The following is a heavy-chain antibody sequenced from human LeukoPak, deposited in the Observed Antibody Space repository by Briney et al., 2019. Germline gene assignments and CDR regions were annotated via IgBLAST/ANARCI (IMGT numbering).Heavy chain of an antibody. V-gene: IGHV3-33*01. CDR2: IWYDGSNK. Sequence: TGGSLRLSCAASGFTFSSYGMHWVRQAPGKGLEWVAVIWYDGSNKYYADSVRGRFTISRDNSKNTLYLQMNSLRAEDTAVYYCAREFRSVVFDYWGQGTLVTVSS. J-gene: IGHJ4*02. CDR1: GFTFSSYG. CDR3: AREFRSVVFDY. D-gene: IGHD2-21*01.